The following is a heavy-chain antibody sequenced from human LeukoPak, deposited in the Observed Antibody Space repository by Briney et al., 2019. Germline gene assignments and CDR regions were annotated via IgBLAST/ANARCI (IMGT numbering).Heavy chain of an antibody. CDR1: GFTFSSYW. CDR2: INSDGSST. D-gene: IGHD6-13*01. CDR3: ARALRYSSPFDY. J-gene: IGHJ4*02. V-gene: IGHV3-74*01. Sequence: PGGSLRLSCAASGFTFSSYWMHWVRQAPGKGLVWVSRINSDGSSTSYADSVKGRFTISRDNAKNTLYLQMNSQRAEATAVYYCARALRYSSPFDYWGQGTLVTVSS.